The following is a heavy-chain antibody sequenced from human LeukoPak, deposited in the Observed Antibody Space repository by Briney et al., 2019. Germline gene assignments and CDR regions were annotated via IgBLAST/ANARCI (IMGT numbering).Heavy chain of an antibody. D-gene: IGHD3-10*01. CDR3: ARVGCHYGYDY. J-gene: IGHJ4*02. Sequence: GGSLRLSCAASGITFSTYWMHWVRQAPGKGLVWVSRINSDGSSTTYADSVKGRFIISRDDAKNTLYLQMNSLRDEDTAVYYCARVGCHYGYDYWGQGTLVTVSS. CDR1: GITFSTYW. V-gene: IGHV3-74*01. CDR2: INSDGSST.